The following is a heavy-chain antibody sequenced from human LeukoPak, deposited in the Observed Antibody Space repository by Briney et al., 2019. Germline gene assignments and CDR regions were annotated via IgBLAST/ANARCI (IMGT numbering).Heavy chain of an antibody. D-gene: IGHD2-15*01. CDR1: GYTFTGYY. Sequence: GASVKVSCKASGYTFTGYYMHWVRQAPGQGLEWMGWINPIFGTANYAQKFQGRVTITADKSTSTAYMELSSLRSEDTAVYYCARSGANCSGGSCYEGYFDYWGQGTLVTVSS. V-gene: IGHV1-69*06. J-gene: IGHJ4*02. CDR3: ARSGANCSGGSCYEGYFDY. CDR2: INPIFGTA.